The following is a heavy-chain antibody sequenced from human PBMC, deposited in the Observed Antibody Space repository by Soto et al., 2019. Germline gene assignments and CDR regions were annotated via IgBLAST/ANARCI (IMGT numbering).Heavy chain of an antibody. D-gene: IGHD3-10*01. CDR2: ISHDGSSQ. CDR1: GFTFSSYA. V-gene: IGHV3-30-3*01. CDR3: ARDYGSALDY. J-gene: IGHJ4*02. Sequence: QVQLVESGGGVVQPGRSLRLSCVATGFTFSSYAMNWVRQAPGKGLEWVAVISHDGSSQYYTDSVKGRFTISRDNSKNTLYVQMNSLRGEDTAVYYCARDYGSALDYWGQGTLVIVSS.